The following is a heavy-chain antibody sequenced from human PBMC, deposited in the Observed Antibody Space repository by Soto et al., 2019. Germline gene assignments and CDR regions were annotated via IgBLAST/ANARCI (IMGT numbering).Heavy chain of an antibody. D-gene: IGHD5-18*01. CDR2: ISAYNGNT. V-gene: IGHV1-18*01. J-gene: IGHJ6*02. CDR3: ARGDTAMVYYYYYGMDV. Sequence: GAPVKGSCKASCYTFTSYGISWVRQAPGQGFEWMGWISAYNGNTNYAQKLQGRVTMTTDTSTSTAYMELRSLRSDDTAVYYCARGDTAMVYYYYYGMDVWGQGTTVTVSS. CDR1: CYTFTSYG.